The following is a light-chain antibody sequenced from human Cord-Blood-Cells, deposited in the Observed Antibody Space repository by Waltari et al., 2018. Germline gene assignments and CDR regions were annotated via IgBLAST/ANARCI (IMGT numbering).Light chain of an antibody. CDR3: SSYTSSSTLV. V-gene: IGLV2-14*01. Sequence: QSALTQPASVSGSPGPSITISCTATSSDVGGYNYVSWYQQHPGKAPKLMIYEVSKRPSGVSNRFSGSKSGNTASLTISGLQAEDEADYYCSSYTSSSTLVFGGGTKLTVL. CDR1: SSDVGGYNY. CDR2: EVS. J-gene: IGLJ2*01.